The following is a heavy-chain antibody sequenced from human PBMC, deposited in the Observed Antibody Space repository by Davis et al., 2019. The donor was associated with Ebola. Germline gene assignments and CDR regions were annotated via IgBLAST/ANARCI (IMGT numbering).Heavy chain of an antibody. CDR1: GFTFSNYW. V-gene: IGHV3-7*01. J-gene: IGHJ6*02. Sequence: GESLKISCAASGFTFSNYWMSWVRQAPGKGLEWVASIKQDGSEKYYVDSVKGRFTISRDNAKNSLYLQMNSLRAEDTAVYYCVYGMDVWGQGTTVTVSS. CDR3: VYGMDV. CDR2: IKQDGSEK.